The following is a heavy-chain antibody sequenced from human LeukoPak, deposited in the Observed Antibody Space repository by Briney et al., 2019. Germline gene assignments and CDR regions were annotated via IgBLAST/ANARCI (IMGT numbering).Heavy chain of an antibody. V-gene: IGHV3-48*04. CDR2: ISSSSSTI. CDR3: ARDGLRGSSWYDGLMDAFDI. D-gene: IGHD6-13*01. Sequence: GGSLRLSCAASGFTFSSYSMNWVRQAPGKGLEWVSYISSSSSTIYYADSVKGRFTISRDNVKNSLYLQMNSLRAEDTAVYYCARDGLRGSSWYDGLMDAFDIWGQGTMVTVSS. CDR1: GFTFSSYS. J-gene: IGHJ3*02.